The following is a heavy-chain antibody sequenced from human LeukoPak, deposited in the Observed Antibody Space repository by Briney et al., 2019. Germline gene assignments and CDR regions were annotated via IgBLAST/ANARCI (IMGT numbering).Heavy chain of an antibody. CDR3: AGHHPRNAVDF. D-gene: IGHD2-8*01. V-gene: IGHV4-59*08. J-gene: IGHJ4*02. CDR1: GGSISSYY. Sequence: SETLSLTCTVSGGSISSYYWSWIRQPPGKGLEWIGYISYSGSTNSNPSLKSRVTISLDTSKNQFSLKLSSVTAADTAVYYCAGHHPRNAVDFWGQGTLVTVSS. CDR2: ISYSGST.